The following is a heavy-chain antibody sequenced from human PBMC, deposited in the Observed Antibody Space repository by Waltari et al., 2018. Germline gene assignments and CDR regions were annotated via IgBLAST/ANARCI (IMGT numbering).Heavy chain of an antibody. CDR2: INPNSGGT. J-gene: IGHJ5*02. D-gene: IGHD3-22*01. CDR1: GYTFTGYY. V-gene: IGHV1-2*02. Sequence: QVQLVQSGAEVKKPGASVKVSCKASGYTFTGYYMHWVRQAPGQGLEWMGWINPNSGGTNYAQKVQGRVTMTRDTSISTAYMELSRLRSDDTAVYYCARDGDYYDSSGFSWFDPWGQGTLVTVSS. CDR3: ARDGDYYDSSGFSWFDP.